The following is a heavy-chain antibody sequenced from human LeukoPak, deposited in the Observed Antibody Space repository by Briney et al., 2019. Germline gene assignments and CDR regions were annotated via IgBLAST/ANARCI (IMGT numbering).Heavy chain of an antibody. CDR2: IGTSRSYI. CDR1: GFTFSSYS. J-gene: IGHJ3*02. Sequence: GGSLRLSCAASGFTFSSYSMNWVRQAPGKGLEWVSSIGTSRSYIYYADSVKVRFTISRDNAKNSLYLQMNSLRAEDTAVYYCVAGGYQYTFDIWGQGTTVTVSS. D-gene: IGHD5-12*01. V-gene: IGHV3-21*01. CDR3: VAGGYQYTFDI.